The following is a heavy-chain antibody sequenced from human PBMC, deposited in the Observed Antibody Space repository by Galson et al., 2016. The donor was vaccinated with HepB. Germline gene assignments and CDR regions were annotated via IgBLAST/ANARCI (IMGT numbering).Heavy chain of an antibody. CDR2: IYYSGST. V-gene: IGHV4-30-4*01. CDR3: ASVYYYYGSSGYVYYFDY. J-gene: IGHJ4*02. D-gene: IGHD3-22*01. Sequence: TLSLTCTVSGGSISSGDYYWNWIRQPPGKGLEWIGYIYYSGSTYYNPSLKSRVTMSVDTSKNQFPLKLSSVTAADAAVYYCASVYYYYGSSGYVYYFDYWGQGTLVTVSS. CDR1: GGSISSGDYY.